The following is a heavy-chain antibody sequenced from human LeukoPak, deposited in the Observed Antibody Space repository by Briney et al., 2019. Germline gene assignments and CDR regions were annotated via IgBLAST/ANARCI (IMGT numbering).Heavy chain of an antibody. CDR3: ARGKVTTVLTWLDP. D-gene: IGHD4/OR15-4a*01. V-gene: IGHV4-59*01. Sequence: PSETLSLTCTVSGGSISSYYWSWIRQPPGKGLEWIGYTYYSGHTYYNPSLESRVTFSVDTSKNQLSLKLSSVTAADTAVYYCARGKVTTVLTWLDPWGQGTLVTVSS. CDR1: GGSISSYY. CDR2: TYYSGHT. J-gene: IGHJ5*02.